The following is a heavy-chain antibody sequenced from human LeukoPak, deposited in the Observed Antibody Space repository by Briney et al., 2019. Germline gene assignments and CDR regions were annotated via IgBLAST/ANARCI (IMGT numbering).Heavy chain of an antibody. CDR3: ARAGSINSWFDP. J-gene: IGHJ5*02. CDR2: ISSWSSFI. D-gene: IGHD2-15*01. CDR1: GFAFDTYS. V-gene: IGHV3-21*01. Sequence: GGSLRLSCAASGFAFDTYSMTWVRQAPGKGLEWVSSISSWSSFIYSADSVTGRFTISRDNAKNSLYLQMNSLRAEDTALYYCARAGSINSWFDPWGQGTLVIVSS.